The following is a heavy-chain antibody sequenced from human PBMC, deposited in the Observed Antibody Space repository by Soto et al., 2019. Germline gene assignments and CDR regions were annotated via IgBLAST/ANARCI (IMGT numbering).Heavy chain of an antibody. CDR1: GASIRNYY. D-gene: IGHD1-26*01. Sequence: SETLSLTCTVSGASIRNYYWSWIRQPPGKGLEWIGFSYYSGSTNYNPSLNSRVTMSVDTSKNQFSLKLTSVTAADTAVYYCARDQNGSPHFAYWGQGILVTVSS. CDR2: SYYSGST. V-gene: IGHV4-59*01. CDR3: ARDQNGSPHFAY. J-gene: IGHJ4*02.